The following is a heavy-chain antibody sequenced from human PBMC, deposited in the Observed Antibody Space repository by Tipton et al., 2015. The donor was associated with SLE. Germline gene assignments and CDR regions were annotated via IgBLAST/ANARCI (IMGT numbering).Heavy chain of an antibody. J-gene: IGHJ4*02. CDR2: IIPMFGTT. CDR1: GGTFSSYA. V-gene: IGHV1-69*13. CDR3: ARDWMVTALDS. Sequence: QSGPEVKKPGSSVKVSCKASGGTFSSYAITWVRQAPGQGLEWMGRIIPMFGTTNYEQKFQGRVTITADESTSTAYMELTSLRSEDTAVYYCARDWMVTALDSWGQGTLVTVSS. D-gene: IGHD4-23*01.